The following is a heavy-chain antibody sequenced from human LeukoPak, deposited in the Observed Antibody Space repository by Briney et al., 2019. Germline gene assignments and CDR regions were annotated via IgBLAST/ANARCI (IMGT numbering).Heavy chain of an antibody. V-gene: IGHV3-48*01. CDR2: ISGSTRTK. D-gene: IGHD2-8*01. Sequence: GGSLRLSCAASGFTFGSYTMNWVRQAPGKGPEWVSYISGSTRTKYYADSVRGRFTISRDNAENSVYLQMNSLRAEDTAVYYCARLAYYCTNGVCYTHAFDIWGQGTMVTVSS. CDR1: GFTFGSYT. J-gene: IGHJ3*02. CDR3: ARLAYYCTNGVCYTHAFDI.